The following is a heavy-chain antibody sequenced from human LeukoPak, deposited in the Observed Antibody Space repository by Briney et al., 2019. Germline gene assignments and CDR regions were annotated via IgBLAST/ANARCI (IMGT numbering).Heavy chain of an antibody. CDR1: GGSFSGYY. Sequence: SETLSLTCAVYGGSFSGYYWSWIRQPPGKGPEWIGEINHSGSTNYNPSLKSRVTISVDTSKNQFSLKLSSVTAADTAVYYCAREITWHMDVWGKGTTVTVSS. J-gene: IGHJ6*03. V-gene: IGHV4-34*01. CDR2: INHSGST. CDR3: AREITWHMDV. D-gene: IGHD1-14*01.